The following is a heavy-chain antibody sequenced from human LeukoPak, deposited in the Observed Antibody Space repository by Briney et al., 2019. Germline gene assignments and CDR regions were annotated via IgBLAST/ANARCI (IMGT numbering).Heavy chain of an antibody. D-gene: IGHD4-23*01. V-gene: IGHV3-33*01. CDR1: GFTFSSYG. CDR3: AREGLTSTPNNAFDI. J-gene: IGHJ3*02. CDR2: IRYDENKK. Sequence: PGGSLRLSCAASGFTFSSYGMHWVRQAPGKGLEWVAVIRYDENKKFYADSVKGRFTISRDNFKSTLYLQMNSLRVEDTAVYYCAREGLTSTPNNAFDIWGQGTTVTVSS.